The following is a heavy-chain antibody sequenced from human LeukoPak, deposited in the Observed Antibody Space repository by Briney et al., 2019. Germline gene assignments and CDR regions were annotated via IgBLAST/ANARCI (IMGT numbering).Heavy chain of an antibody. J-gene: IGHJ6*03. Sequence: SVKVSCKASGGTFSSYAISWVRQAPGQGLEWMGGIIPNFGTANYAQKFQGRVTITADKSTSTAYMELSSLRSEDTAVYYCARVRQQLSRKYYYYYMDVRGKGTTVTVSS. V-gene: IGHV1-69*06. CDR1: GGTFSSYA. CDR3: ARVRQQLSRKYYYYYMDV. D-gene: IGHD6-13*01. CDR2: IIPNFGTA.